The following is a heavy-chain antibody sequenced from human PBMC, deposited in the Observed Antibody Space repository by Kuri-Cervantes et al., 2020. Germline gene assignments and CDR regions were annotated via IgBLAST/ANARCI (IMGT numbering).Heavy chain of an antibody. V-gene: IGHV3-21*01. J-gene: IGHJ3*02. CDR1: GFTFSSYS. CDR3: ARVNVNDALDI. Sequence: GGSLRLSCAASGFTFSSYSMNWVRQAPGKGLEWVSSISGTSGYIYYADSVKGRFTISRDNANNSLYLQMNSLRAEDTAVYYCARVNVNDALDIWAQGTMVTVSS. D-gene: IGHD1-1*01. CDR2: ISGTSGYI.